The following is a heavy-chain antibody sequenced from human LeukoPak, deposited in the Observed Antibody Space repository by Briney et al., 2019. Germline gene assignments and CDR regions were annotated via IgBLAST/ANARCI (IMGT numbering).Heavy chain of an antibody. CDR2: LSGSGGST. D-gene: IGHD3-22*01. J-gene: IGHJ3*02. CDR3: AKDGSSGYYYSAFDI. V-gene: IGHV3-23*01. CDR1: GLTFSSYA. Sequence: PGGSLRLSCAASGLTFSSYAMNWVRQAPGKGLEWVSTLSGSGGSTYYADSVKGRFTISRDNSKNTLYLQMNSLRAEDTAVYYCAKDGSSGYYYSAFDIWGQGTMVTVSS.